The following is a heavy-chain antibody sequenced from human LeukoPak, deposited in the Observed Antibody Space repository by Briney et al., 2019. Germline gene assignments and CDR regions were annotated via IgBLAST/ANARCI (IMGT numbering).Heavy chain of an antibody. CDR1: GFTFSSYD. J-gene: IGHJ4*02. Sequence: GGSLRLSCAASGFTFSSYDMHWVRQAPGKGLEWVALLRYDGSNKYYADSVRGRFTISRDTSRNTLYLQMISLRAEDTAVYYCAKGVGYCSGGSCQQFDYWGQGTLVTVSS. CDR3: AKGVGYCSGGSCQQFDY. CDR2: LRYDGSNK. V-gene: IGHV3-30*02. D-gene: IGHD2-15*01.